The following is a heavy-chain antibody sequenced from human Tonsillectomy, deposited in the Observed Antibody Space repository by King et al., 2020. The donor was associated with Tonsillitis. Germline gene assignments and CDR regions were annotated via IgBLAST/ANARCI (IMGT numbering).Heavy chain of an antibody. V-gene: IGHV4-59*08. CDR3: ARTHNWHWGLNWFDP. Sequence: QLQESGPGLVKPSETLSLTCTVSGGSISSYYWSWIRQPPGKGLEWIGYIYYSGSTNYNPSLKSRVAISVDTSKNQFSLKLSSVTAADTAVYYCARTHNWHWGLNWFDPWGQGTLVTVSS. CDR1: GGSISSYY. D-gene: IGHD1-1*01. J-gene: IGHJ5*02. CDR2: IYYSGST.